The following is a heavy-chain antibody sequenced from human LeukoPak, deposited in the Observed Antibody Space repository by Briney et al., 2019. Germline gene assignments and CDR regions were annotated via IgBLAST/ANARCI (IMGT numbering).Heavy chain of an antibody. CDR2: ISYDGSNK. D-gene: IGHD6-13*01. Sequence: GGSLRLSCAASGFTFSSYAMHWVRQAPGKGLEWVAVISYDGSNKYYADSVKGRFTISRDNSKNTLYLQMNSLRAEDTAVYYCARPRGNSLDAFDIWGQGTMVTVSS. CDR3: ARPRGNSLDAFDI. V-gene: IGHV3-30-3*01. CDR1: GFTFSSYA. J-gene: IGHJ3*02.